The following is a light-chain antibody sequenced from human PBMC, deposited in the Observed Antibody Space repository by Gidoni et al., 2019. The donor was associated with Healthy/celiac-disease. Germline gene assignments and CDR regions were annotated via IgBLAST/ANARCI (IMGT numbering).Light chain of an antibody. CDR2: DAS. V-gene: IGKV3-11*01. Sequence: DIVLTQSPATLSLSPVERATLSCRASQSVSSYLAWYQQKPGQAPRLLIYDASNRANGIPARFSGSGSGKDCTLTISSLEPEDFAVYYCQQRSNWPRITCGQGTRLEIK. CDR3: QQRSNWPRIT. CDR1: QSVSSY. J-gene: IGKJ5*01.